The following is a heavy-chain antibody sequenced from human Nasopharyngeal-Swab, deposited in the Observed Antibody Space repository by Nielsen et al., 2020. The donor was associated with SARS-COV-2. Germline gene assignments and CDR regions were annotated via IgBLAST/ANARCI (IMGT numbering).Heavy chain of an antibody. Sequence: GESLKISCATSGFTFNNYNFNWVRQAPGKGLERVSSISSSSSYIYYAGSVKGRFTISRDNAKNSLYLQMNSLRAEDTAVYYCARDGLDYDFWSAYFMDVWGQGTTVTVSS. D-gene: IGHD3-3*01. J-gene: IGHJ6*02. V-gene: IGHV3-21*01. CDR3: ARDGLDYDFWSAYFMDV. CDR2: ISSSSSYI. CDR1: GFTFNNYN.